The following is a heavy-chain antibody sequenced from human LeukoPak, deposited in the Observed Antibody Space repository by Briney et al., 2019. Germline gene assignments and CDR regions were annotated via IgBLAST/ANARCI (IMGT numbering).Heavy chain of an antibody. J-gene: IGHJ4*02. CDR2: IKSKTDGGTT. Sequence: GGSLRLSCAASGFTFSNAWMTWVRQAPGKGLEWVGRIKSKTDGGTTDYAAPARGRFTISRDDSKNTLYLQMNSLKTEDTAVYYCAQASGYDRYWGQGTLVTVSS. D-gene: IGHD5-12*01. CDR1: GFTFSNAW. CDR3: AQASGYDRY. V-gene: IGHV3-15*01.